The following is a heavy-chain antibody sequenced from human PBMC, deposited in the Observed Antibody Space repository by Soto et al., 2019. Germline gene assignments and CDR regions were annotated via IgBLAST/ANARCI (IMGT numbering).Heavy chain of an antibody. CDR3: ARVDSSGYYYYYGMDV. Sequence: GGSLSLSCAASGFTFSAYVLHLVRQAPGKGLEWVAMIWSDGRNKYYADSVKGRFTISRDNSKNTLYLQMNSLRAEDTAVYYCARVDSSGYYYYYGMDVWGQGTTVTVSS. J-gene: IGHJ6*02. D-gene: IGHD3-22*01. V-gene: IGHV3-33*01. CDR2: IWSDGRNK. CDR1: GFTFSAYV.